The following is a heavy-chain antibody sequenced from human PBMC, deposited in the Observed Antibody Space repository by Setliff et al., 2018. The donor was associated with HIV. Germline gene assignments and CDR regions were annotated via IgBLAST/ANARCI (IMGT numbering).Heavy chain of an antibody. CDR1: GFTFNNTR. V-gene: IGHV3-23*01. CDR2: LSGSGGRT. J-gene: IGHJ1*01. CDR3: AQAQTSVSGSYYQYLQH. D-gene: IGHD3-10*01. Sequence: PGGSLRLSCVASGFTFNNTRMNWVRQAPGKGLEWVSSLSGSGGRTYYADSVKGRFTISRDNSKNTLYLRMNSLRAEDTAVYDCAQAQTSVSGSYYQYLQHWGQGTLVTVSS.